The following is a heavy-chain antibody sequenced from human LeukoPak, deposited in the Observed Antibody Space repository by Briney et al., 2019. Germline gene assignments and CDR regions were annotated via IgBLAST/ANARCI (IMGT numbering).Heavy chain of an antibody. J-gene: IGHJ4*02. Sequence: SETLSLTCAFYGGSFSGYYWSWIRQPPGKGLEWIGEINHSGSTNYNPSLKSRVTISVDTSKNQFSLKLSSVTAADTAVYYCARGDLSGRSTSCYYDYWGQGTLVTVSS. CDR2: INHSGST. CDR1: GGSFSGYY. CDR3: ARGDLSGRSTSCYYDY. V-gene: IGHV4-34*01. D-gene: IGHD2-2*01.